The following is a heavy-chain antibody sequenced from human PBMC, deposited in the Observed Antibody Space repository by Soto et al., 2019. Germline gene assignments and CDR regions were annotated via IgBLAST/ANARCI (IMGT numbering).Heavy chain of an antibody. CDR2: IYYSGST. D-gene: IGHD6-6*01. J-gene: IGHJ5*02. CDR1: GGSISSGGYY. V-gene: IGHV4-31*03. Sequence: PSETLSLTCTVSGGSISSGGYYWMWIRQHPGKGPEWIGYIYYSGSTYYSPSLRSRVTISVDTSKNQFSLKLSSVTAADTAVYYCARAPIAAEQNWFDPWGQGTLVTVSS. CDR3: ARAPIAAEQNWFDP.